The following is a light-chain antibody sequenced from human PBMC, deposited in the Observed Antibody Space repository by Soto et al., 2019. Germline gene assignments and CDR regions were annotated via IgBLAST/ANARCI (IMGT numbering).Light chain of an antibody. CDR2: AAS. Sequence: DIQMTQSPSSLSASVGDRVTITCRASQSISNYLNWYQQKPGKAPKLLIYAASRLQSGVPSRFSGSGSGTDFTLTISSLQPEDFATYYCHQSYNTPLTCGGGTKVEIK. V-gene: IGKV1-39*01. J-gene: IGKJ4*01. CDR3: HQSYNTPLT. CDR1: QSISNY.